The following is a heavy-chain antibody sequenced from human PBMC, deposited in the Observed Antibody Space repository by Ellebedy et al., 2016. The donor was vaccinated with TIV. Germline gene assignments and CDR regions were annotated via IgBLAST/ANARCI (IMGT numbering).Heavy chain of an antibody. D-gene: IGHD2-8*01. Sequence: MPSETLSLTCTVSGDSISSRSHYWGWIRQPPGKGLEWIGSIYYSGSTYYNPSLRSRITVSVDTSKNYFSLKLSSVTAADTAVYYCARHAGYCTIGTCYSFDYWGQGTLVTVSS. CDR3: ARHAGYCTIGTCYSFDY. CDR2: IYYSGST. J-gene: IGHJ4*02. V-gene: IGHV4-39*01. CDR1: GDSISSRSHY.